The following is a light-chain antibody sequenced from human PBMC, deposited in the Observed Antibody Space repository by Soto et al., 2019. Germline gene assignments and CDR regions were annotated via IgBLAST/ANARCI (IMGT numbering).Light chain of an antibody. CDR1: XXXXHY. V-gene: IGKV1-27*01. Sequence: DIQMTQSPXXXXXXVXXXXXXXXXXXXXXXHYLAWYQQKPGKVPNLVIYAASTLQSGVPSRFSGSGFGTDFSLTISSLQPEDVGTYYCQKYSNVPRTFGQGTKVEVK. J-gene: IGKJ1*01. CDR2: AAS. CDR3: QKYSNVPRT.